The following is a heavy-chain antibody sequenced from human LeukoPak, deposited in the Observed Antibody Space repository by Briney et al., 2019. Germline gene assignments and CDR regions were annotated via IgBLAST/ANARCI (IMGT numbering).Heavy chain of an antibody. Sequence: PGGSLRLSCAASGFTFRSNTMSWVRQAPGRGLEWVSVISGSGTSTYYADSVKGRFTISRDNSKNTLYLQMNSLRAEDTAVYYCARALWSWEELRYGAFDIWGPGTMVIVSS. V-gene: IGHV3-23*01. D-gene: IGHD4-17*01. CDR2: ISGSGTST. CDR1: GFTFRSNT. J-gene: IGHJ3*02. CDR3: ARALWSWEELRYGAFDI.